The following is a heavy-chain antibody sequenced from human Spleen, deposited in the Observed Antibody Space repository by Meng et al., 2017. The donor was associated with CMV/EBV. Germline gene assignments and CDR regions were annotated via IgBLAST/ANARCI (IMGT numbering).Heavy chain of an antibody. CDR3: ARVDFAVGIDYYYYGIDV. CDR2: IHYTGST. D-gene: IGHD6-13*01. V-gene: IGHV4-59*01. CDR1: GGSISDSH. J-gene: IGHJ6*02. Sequence: GSLRLSCTVSGGSISDSHWSWIRQPPGKGLEWIGYIHYTGSTNYNPSLKSRVTISVDTSEQFSLKLTSVTAADTAIYYCARVDFAVGIDYYYYGIDVWGQGTTVTVSS.